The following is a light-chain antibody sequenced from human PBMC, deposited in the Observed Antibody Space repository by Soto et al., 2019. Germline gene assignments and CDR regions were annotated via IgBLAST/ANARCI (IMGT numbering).Light chain of an antibody. CDR2: EVS. CDR1: SSDIGGYNY. CDR3: SSYTSSRLPV. V-gene: IGLV2-14*01. Sequence: QSVLTQPASVSGSPGQSITISCTGTSSDIGGYNYVSWYQQHPGKAPKLMIYEVSNRPSGVSNRFSGSKSGNTASLTISGLQAEDEADYYCSSYTSSRLPVFGGGTKLTVL. J-gene: IGLJ2*01.